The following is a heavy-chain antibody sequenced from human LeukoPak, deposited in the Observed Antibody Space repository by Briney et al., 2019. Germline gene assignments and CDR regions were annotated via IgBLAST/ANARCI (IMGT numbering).Heavy chain of an antibody. J-gene: IGHJ4*02. Sequence: GGSLRLSCAASGFTFSSYGMHWVRQAPGKGLEWVAVISYDGSNKYYADSVKGRFTISRDNSKNTLYLKMNRLRAEDTAVYYCAKDVAVTTYFDYWGKGTLVTVSS. CDR1: GFTFSSYG. D-gene: IGHD4-17*01. CDR2: ISYDGSNK. CDR3: AKDVAVTTYFDY. V-gene: IGHV3-30*18.